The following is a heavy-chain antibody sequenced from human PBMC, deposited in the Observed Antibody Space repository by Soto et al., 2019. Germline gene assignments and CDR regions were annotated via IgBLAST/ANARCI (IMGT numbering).Heavy chain of an antibody. J-gene: IGHJ4*02. CDR1: GGSISSYY. CDR2: IYYSGST. D-gene: IGHD3-10*01. Sequence: SETLSLTCTVSGGSISSYYWSWIRQPPGKGLEWTGYIYYSGSTNYNPSLKSRVTISVDTSKNQFSLKLSSVTAADTAVYYCARRGDGSGSYCDYWGQGTLVTVSS. V-gene: IGHV4-59*12. CDR3: ARRGDGSGSYCDY.